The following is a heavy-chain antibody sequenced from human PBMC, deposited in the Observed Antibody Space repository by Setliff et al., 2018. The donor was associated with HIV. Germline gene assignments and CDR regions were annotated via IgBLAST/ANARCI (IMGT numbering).Heavy chain of an antibody. Sequence: PSETLSLTCTVSGDSISSGGYYWSRIRQHPGKGLEWIGYIHYSGSSYYNPSLRSRVTISVDTSKNQFSLKLGPVTAADTAVYFCARVTWIQLWLGWFDPWGQGTLVTVSS. V-gene: IGHV4-31*03. CDR1: GDSISSGGYY. D-gene: IGHD5-18*01. J-gene: IGHJ5*02. CDR3: ARVTWIQLWLGWFDP. CDR2: IHYSGSS.